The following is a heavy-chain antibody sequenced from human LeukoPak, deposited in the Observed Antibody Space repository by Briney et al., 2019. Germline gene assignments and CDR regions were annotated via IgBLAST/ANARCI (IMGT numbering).Heavy chain of an antibody. V-gene: IGHV4-34*01. J-gene: IGHJ4*02. CDR2: INHSGST. CDR1: GGSFSGYY. D-gene: IGHD3-10*01. CDR3: ASTMVQGVIDY. Sequence: ASETLSLTCAVYGGSFSGYYWSWIRQPPGKGLEWIGEINHSGSTNYNTSLKSRVTISVDTSKNQFSLKLSSVTAADTAVYYCASTMVQGVIDYWGQGTLVTVSS.